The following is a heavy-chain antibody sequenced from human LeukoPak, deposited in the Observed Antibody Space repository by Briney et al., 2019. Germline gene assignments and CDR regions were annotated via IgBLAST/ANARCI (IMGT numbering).Heavy chain of an antibody. CDR1: GFTFSSYA. V-gene: IGHV3-23*01. CDR2: ISGSGGST. J-gene: IGHJ6*02. D-gene: IGHD6-19*01. Sequence: GGSLRLSCAASGFTFSSYAMSWVRQAPGKGLEWVSAISGSGGSTYYADSVKGRFTISRDNSENTLYLQMNSLRAEDTAVYYCAKDLLAVAGTPYYYYGMDVWGQGTTVTVSS. CDR3: AKDLLAVAGTPYYYYGMDV.